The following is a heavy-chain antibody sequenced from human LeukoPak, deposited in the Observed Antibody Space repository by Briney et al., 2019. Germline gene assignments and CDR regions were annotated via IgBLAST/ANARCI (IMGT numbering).Heavy chain of an antibody. J-gene: IGHJ3*02. CDR2: ISSSSSYI. Sequence: GGSLRLSCAASGFTFSIYSMNWVRQAPGKGLEWFSPISSSSSYIYYADSVKGRFTISRDNAKNSLYLQMNSLRAEDTAVYYCARDGTLNDYGGYSGSFDIWGQGTMVTVSS. V-gene: IGHV3-21*01. CDR3: ARDGTLNDYGGYSGSFDI. D-gene: IGHD4-17*01. CDR1: GFTFSIYS.